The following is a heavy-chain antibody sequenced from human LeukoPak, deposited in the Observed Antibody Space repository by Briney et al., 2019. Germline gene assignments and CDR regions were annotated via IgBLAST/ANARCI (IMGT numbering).Heavy chain of an antibody. CDR1: GYTFTNYG. D-gene: IGHD2-2*01. CDR3: AREYCSSTSCYAFDI. J-gene: IGHJ3*02. V-gene: IGHV1-18*01. CDR2: ISAYTGNT. Sequence: ASVKVSCKASGYTFTNYGITWVRQAPGQGLEWMGWISAYTGNTNYAQKLQGRVTMTTDTSTSTAYMELRSLRSDDTAVYYCAREYCSSTSCYAFDIWGQGTMVTVSS.